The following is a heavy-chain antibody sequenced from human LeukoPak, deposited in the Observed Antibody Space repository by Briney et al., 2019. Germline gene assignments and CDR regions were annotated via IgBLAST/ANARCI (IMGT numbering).Heavy chain of an antibody. J-gene: IGHJ2*01. CDR2: IYSGGTT. D-gene: IGHD5-18*01. V-gene: IGHV3-66*01. CDR3: ARDPSGGYSYGFVWYFDL. CDR1: GFTVSSNY. Sequence: GGSLRLSCAASGFTVSSNYMSWVRQAPGKGLEWVSVIYSGGTTYYADSVKGRFTISRDNAKNSLYLQMNSLRAEDTAVYYCARDPSGGYSYGFVWYFDLWGRGTLVTVSS.